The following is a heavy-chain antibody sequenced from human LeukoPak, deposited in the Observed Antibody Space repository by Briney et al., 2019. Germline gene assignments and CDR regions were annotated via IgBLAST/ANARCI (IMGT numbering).Heavy chain of an antibody. J-gene: IGHJ4*02. D-gene: IGHD3-22*01. CDR3: ARVDSSGYYLDY. CDR2: IYHSGST. V-gene: IGHV4-38-2*01. CDR1: GYSISSGYY. Sequence: SETLSLTCAVSGYSISSGYYWGWIRQPPEKGLEWIGSIYHSGSTYYNPSLKSRVTISVDTSKNQFSLKLSSVTAADTAVYYCARVDSSGYYLDYWGQGTLVTVSS.